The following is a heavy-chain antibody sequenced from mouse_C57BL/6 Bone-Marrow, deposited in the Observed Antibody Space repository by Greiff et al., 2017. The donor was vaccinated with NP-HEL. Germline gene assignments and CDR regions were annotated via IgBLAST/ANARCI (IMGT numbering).Heavy chain of an antibody. CDR3: AFITTVVADY. CDR1: GYTFTSYW. V-gene: IGHV1-7*01. CDR2: INPSSGYT. D-gene: IGHD1-1*01. Sequence: QVHVKQSGAELAKPGASVKLSCKASGYTFTSYWMHWVKQRPGQGLEWIGYINPSSGYTKYNQKFKDKATLTADKSSSTAYMQLSSLTYEDSAVYYCAFITTVVADYWGQGTTLTVSS. J-gene: IGHJ2*01.